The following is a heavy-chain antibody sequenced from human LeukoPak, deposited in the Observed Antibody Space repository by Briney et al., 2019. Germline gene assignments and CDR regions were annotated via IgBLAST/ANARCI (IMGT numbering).Heavy chain of an antibody. D-gene: IGHD2-15*01. CDR1: GYTLTELS. CDR2: IIPIFGTA. J-gene: IGHJ6*03. Sequence: SVTVSCKVSGYTLTELSMHWVRQAPGQGLEWMGGIIPIFGTANYAQKFQGRVTITTDESTSTAYMELSSLRSEDTAVYYCARGYCSGGSCYSNYYYYMDVWGKGTTVTVSS. V-gene: IGHV1-69*05. CDR3: ARGYCSGGSCYSNYYYYMDV.